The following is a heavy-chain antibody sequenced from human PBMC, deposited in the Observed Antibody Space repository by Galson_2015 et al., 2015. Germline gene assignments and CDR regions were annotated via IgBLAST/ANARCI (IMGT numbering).Heavy chain of an antibody. J-gene: IGHJ4*02. Sequence: SLRLSCAASGFTFSSYAMSWVRQAPGKGLEWVSAISGSGGSTYYADSVKGRFTISRDNSKNTLYLQMNSLRAEDTAVYYCAKGGYSSSWYGKLGFDYWGQGTLVTVSS. CDR1: GFTFSSYA. CDR3: AKGGYSSSWYGKLGFDY. D-gene: IGHD6-13*01. CDR2: ISGSGGST. V-gene: IGHV3-23*01.